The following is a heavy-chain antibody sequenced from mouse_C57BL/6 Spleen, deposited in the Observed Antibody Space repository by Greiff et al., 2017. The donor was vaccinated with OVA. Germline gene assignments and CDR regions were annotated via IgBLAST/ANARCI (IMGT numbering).Heavy chain of an antibody. V-gene: IGHV1-9*01. CDR1: GYTFTGYW. CDR2: ILPGSGST. CDR3: AGCWGVWFAY. J-gene: IGHJ3*01. Sequence: VKLQQSGAELMKPGASVKLSCKATGYTFTGYWIEWVKQRPGHGLEWIGEILPGSGSTNYNEKFKGKATFTADTSSTTAYMKLRSLTTEDSAIYYSAGCWGVWFAYWGQGTLVTVSA. D-gene: IGHD4-1*01.